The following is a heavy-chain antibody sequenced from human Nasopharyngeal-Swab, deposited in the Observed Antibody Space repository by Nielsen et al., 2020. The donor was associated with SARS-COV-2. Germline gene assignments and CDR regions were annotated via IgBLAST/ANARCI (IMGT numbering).Heavy chain of an antibody. Sequence: WIRQPPGKGLEWIGSMYYSGSSYYNPSLESRVTISVDTSKNQFSLKLSSVTAADTAVYYCARLRATVTTSYYYYYYMDVWGKGTTVTVSS. J-gene: IGHJ6*03. CDR3: ARLRATVTTSYYYYYYMDV. CDR2: MYYSGSS. D-gene: IGHD4-11*01. V-gene: IGHV4-39*01.